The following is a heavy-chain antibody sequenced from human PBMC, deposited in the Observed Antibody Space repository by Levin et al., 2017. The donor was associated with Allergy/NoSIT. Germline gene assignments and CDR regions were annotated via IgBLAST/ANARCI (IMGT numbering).Heavy chain of an antibody. CDR1: GLTCSNYA. J-gene: IGHJ3*02. Sequence: GGSLRLSCAASGLTCSNYAMSWVRQAPGKGLEWVSAITGSGGSTDYGDSVKGRFTISRDNSKNTLYLRMNSLRAEDTAVYYCATFGFCSGGSCYSNAFDIWGRGTMVTVSS. CDR3: ATFGFCSGGSCYSNAFDI. D-gene: IGHD2-15*01. V-gene: IGHV3-23*01. CDR2: ITGSGGST.